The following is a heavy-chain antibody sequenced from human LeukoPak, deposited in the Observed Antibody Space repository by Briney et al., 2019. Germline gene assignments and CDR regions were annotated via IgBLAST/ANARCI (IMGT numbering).Heavy chain of an antibody. Sequence: GGSLRLSCAASGLTVSSNYMSWVRQAPGKGLESVSLLYSGGSTYYADSVKGRFTISRDNSKNTLYLQMNSLRAEGTAVYYCARGGQTFDYWGQGTLVTVSS. J-gene: IGHJ4*02. CDR1: GLTVSSNY. CDR3: ARGGQTFDY. V-gene: IGHV3-53*01. CDR2: LYSGGST.